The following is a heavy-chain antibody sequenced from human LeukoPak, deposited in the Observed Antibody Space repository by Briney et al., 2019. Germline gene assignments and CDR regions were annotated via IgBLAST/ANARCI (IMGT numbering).Heavy chain of an antibody. J-gene: IGHJ4*02. CDR2: ISGSGGST. D-gene: IGHD6-13*01. V-gene: IGHV3-23*01. Sequence: PGGSLRLSCAASGFTFSSYVMCWVRQAPGKGLEWVSAISGSGGSTYYADSVKGRFTISRDNSKNTLYLQMNSLRAEDTAVYYCANLYSSSYFDYWGQGTLVTVSS. CDR3: ANLYSSSYFDY. CDR1: GFTFSSYV.